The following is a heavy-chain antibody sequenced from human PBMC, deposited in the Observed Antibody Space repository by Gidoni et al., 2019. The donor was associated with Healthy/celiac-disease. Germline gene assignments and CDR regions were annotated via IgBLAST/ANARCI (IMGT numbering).Heavy chain of an antibody. D-gene: IGHD6-13*01. CDR3: AREEAAGRAYFDY. CDR1: GFTFGRYG. V-gene: IGHV3-33*01. Sequence: QVQLVESGGGVVQPGRSLRLSCAASGFTFGRYGMHWVRPAPGKGLEWVAVIWYDGSNKYYADSVKGRFTISRDNSKNTLYLQMNSLRAEDTAVYYCAREEAAGRAYFDYWGQGTLVTVSS. J-gene: IGHJ4*02. CDR2: IWYDGSNK.